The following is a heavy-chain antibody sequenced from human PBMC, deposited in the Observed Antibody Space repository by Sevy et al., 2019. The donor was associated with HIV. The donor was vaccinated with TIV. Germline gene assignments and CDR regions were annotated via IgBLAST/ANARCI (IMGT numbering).Heavy chain of an antibody. V-gene: IGHV3-11*01. CDR1: GFTISDYF. CDR3: ARDHVKDGDLGDYYYSAMHV. D-gene: IGHD4-17*01. J-gene: IGHJ6*02. Sequence: GGSLRLSCAAAGFTISDYFMTWIRQAPGKGLEWVSYISSSGDTIYYAHSVKGRFTISRDNARNSLYLQMNSLRAEDTAVYYCARDHVKDGDLGDYYYSAMHVWGQGTTVTVSS. CDR2: ISSSGDTI.